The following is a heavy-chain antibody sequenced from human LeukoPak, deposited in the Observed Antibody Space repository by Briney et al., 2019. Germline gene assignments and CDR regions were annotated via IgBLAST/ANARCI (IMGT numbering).Heavy chain of an antibody. V-gene: IGHV1-18*01. CDR3: ARDGTWGRYHYDSTGNDFYFDY. J-gene: IGHJ4*02. CDR2: LSPYNGNK. CDR1: GYTFTSYG. D-gene: IGHD3-22*01. Sequence: SVKVSCKASGYTFTSYGISWVRQAPGQGLEWMGWLSPYNGNKNYAQKFQGRVTMTTDLSTSTAYMEVRSLRSDDTAVYHCARDGTWGRYHYDSTGNDFYFDYWGQGTLVTVPS.